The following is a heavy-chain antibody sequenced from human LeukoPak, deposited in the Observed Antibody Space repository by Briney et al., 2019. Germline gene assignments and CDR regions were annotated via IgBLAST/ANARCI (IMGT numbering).Heavy chain of an antibody. V-gene: IGHV3-7*01. CDR3: ARDRNTDFWSGYYTNYFDY. D-gene: IGHD3-3*01. Sequence: GGSLRLSCAASGFTFSSYWMSWVRQAPGEGLEWVANIKQDGSEKYYVDSVKGRFTISRDNAKNSLYLQMNSLRAEDTAVYYCARDRNTDFWSGYYTNYFDYWGQGTLVTVSS. J-gene: IGHJ4*02. CDR2: IKQDGSEK. CDR1: GFTFSSYW.